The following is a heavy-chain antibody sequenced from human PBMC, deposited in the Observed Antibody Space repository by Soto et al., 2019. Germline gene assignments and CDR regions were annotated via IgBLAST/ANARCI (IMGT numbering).Heavy chain of an antibody. CDR1: GGTFSSYA. D-gene: IGHD3-10*01. CDR3: ARNGERDLGLNYYFYYGMDV. V-gene: IGHV1-69*13. J-gene: IGHJ6*02. Sequence: SVKVSCRASGGTFSSYAISWVRQAPGQGLEWMGGIIPIFGTANYAQKFQGRVTITADESTSTAYMELRSLRSDDTAMYYCARNGERDLGLNYYFYYGMDVWG. CDR2: IIPIFGTA.